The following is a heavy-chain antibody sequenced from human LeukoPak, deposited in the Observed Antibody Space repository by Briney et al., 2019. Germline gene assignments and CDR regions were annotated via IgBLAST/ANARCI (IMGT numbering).Heavy chain of an antibody. V-gene: IGHV3-23*01. CDR3: AKTTTGYSSGRFPGWPVDY. CDR1: GFTFSSYA. D-gene: IGHD6-19*01. J-gene: IGHJ4*02. Sequence: GGSLRLSCAASGFTFSSYAMSWVRQAPGKGLEWASAIRGSGGSTYYADSVKGRFTISRDNSKNTVYLQMNSLRAEDTAVYYCAKTTTGYSSGRFPGWPVDYWGQGTLVTVFS. CDR2: IRGSGGST.